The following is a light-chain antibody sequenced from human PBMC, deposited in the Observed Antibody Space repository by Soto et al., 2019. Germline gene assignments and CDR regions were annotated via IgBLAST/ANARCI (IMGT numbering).Light chain of an antibody. V-gene: IGKV2-28*01. CDR1: QSLLHSNGYNY. J-gene: IGKJ1*01. CDR3: MQALQTPPT. CDR2: LGS. Sequence: DIVMTQSPLSLPVTPGEPASISCRSSQSLLHSNGYNYLDWYLQKPGQSPQLLIYLGSNRASGVPDRFSVSGSVTDFTLRISRMEAEDVGVYYCMQALQTPPTFGQGTKVEVK.